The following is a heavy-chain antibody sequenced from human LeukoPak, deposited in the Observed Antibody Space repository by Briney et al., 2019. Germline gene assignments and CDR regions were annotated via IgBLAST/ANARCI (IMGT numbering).Heavy chain of an antibody. CDR2: IYYSGST. Sequence: KASETLTLTCTVSGGSISSSSYYWGWIRQPPGKGLEWIGSIYYSGSTYYNPSLKSRVTISVDTSKNQFSLKLSSVTAADTAVYYCARQYYDSSGYRAYYYYYMDVWGKGTTVTVSS. CDR3: ARQYYDSSGYRAYYYYYMDV. V-gene: IGHV4-39*01. CDR1: GGSISSSSYY. D-gene: IGHD3-22*01. J-gene: IGHJ6*03.